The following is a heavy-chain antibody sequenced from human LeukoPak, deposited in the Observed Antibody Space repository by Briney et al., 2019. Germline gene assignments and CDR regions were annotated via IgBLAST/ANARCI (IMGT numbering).Heavy chain of an antibody. CDR3: ARVPGASLNNWFDR. CDR1: GYTFTGYY. Sequence: ASVTVSCKASGYTFTGYYMHWVRQAPGEGLEWMGRINPNSGGTNYAQKFQGRVTMTRDTSIRTAYLELSRLRTDETAVYYCARVPGASLNNWFDRWGRGTLVTVSS. V-gene: IGHV1-2*06. CDR2: INPNSGGT. D-gene: IGHD1-26*01. J-gene: IGHJ5*02.